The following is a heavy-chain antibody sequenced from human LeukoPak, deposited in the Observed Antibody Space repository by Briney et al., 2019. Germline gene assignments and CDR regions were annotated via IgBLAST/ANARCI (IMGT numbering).Heavy chain of an antibody. V-gene: IGHV1-2*02. CDR2: INPNSGGT. J-gene: IGHJ6*03. Sequence: ASVKVSCKASGYTFTGYCMHWVRQAPGQGLEWMGWINPNSGGTNYAQKFQGRVTMTRDTSISTAYMELSRLRSDDTAVYYCARDALSGCELTNYYYYYMDVWGKGTTVTVSS. CDR3: ARDALSGCELTNYYYYYMDV. CDR1: GYTFTGYC. D-gene: IGHD2-21*01.